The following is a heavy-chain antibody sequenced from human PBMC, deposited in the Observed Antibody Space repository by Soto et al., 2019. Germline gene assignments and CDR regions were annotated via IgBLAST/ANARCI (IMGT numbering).Heavy chain of an antibody. CDR3: AKNYFFDS. V-gene: IGHV3-23*01. J-gene: IGHJ4*02. CDR2: IGVSSDA. Sequence: LKISCTSSGFTFSSDAMSWARQAPGKGLEWVSSIGVSSDAYYADSVKGRFTISRDNSRNTLYLQMNSLRAEDTALYYCAKNYFFDSWGQGTLVTVSS. CDR1: GFTFSSDA.